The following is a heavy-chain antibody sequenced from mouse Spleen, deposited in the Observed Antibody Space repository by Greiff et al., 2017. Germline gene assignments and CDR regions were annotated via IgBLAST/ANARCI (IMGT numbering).Heavy chain of an antibody. CDR3: ARGPTVVVHWYFDV. V-gene: IGHV1-18*01. CDR1: GYTFTDYN. J-gene: IGHJ1*01. CDR2: INPNNGGT. D-gene: IGHD1-1*01. Sequence: EVQLQQSGPELVKPGASVKIPCKASGYTFTDYNMDWVKQSHGKSLEWIGDINPNNGGTIYNQKFKGKATLTVDKSSSTAYMELRSLTSEDTAVYYCARGPTVVVHWYFDVWGAGTTVTVSS.